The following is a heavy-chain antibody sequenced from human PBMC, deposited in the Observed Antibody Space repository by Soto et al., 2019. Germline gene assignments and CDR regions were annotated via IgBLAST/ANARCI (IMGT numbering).Heavy chain of an antibody. Sequence: EVQLVESGGGLVQPGGSLRLSCAASGFTFSSYSMNWVRQAPGKGLEWVSYISSSSSTIYYADSVKGRFTISRDNAKNSLYLQMYSLRAQDTAVYYCARDNVAAVYAFDIWGQGTMVTVSS. D-gene: IGHD6-25*01. CDR2: ISSSSSTI. CDR1: GFTFSSYS. CDR3: ARDNVAAVYAFDI. J-gene: IGHJ3*02. V-gene: IGHV3-48*01.